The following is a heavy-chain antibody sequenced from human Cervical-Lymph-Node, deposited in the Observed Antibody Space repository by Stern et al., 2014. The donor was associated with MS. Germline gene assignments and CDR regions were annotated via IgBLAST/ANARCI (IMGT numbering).Heavy chain of an antibody. CDR3: ARGGRGVGLEY. V-gene: IGHV3-30*10. CDR2: VSYDGSQR. CDR1: GFTFSTYA. Sequence: VQLVESVGGVVQPGGSLSLSCVASGFTFSTYAMHWVRQAPGKGLEWVAFVSYDGSQRNSTDSVKARFTISRDNSKNTLYLHMNSLRDEDAAVYFCARGGRGVGLEYWGQGALVTVSS. D-gene: IGHD3-10*01. J-gene: IGHJ4*02.